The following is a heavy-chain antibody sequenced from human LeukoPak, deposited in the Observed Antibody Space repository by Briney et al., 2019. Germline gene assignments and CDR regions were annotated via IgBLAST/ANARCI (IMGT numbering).Heavy chain of an antibody. CDR3: TRGHWGLQS. D-gene: IGHD7-27*01. CDR2: IHHSGNS. V-gene: IGHV4-59*02. Sequence: SETLSLTCTVSGASVTDYYWSWIRQSPGKGLEWINYIHHSGNSDYNPSLRSRVTTSLDTSKNQFSLYLISVTAADTAVYYCTRGHWGLQSWSQGTLVTVSS. J-gene: IGHJ5*02. CDR1: GASVTDYY.